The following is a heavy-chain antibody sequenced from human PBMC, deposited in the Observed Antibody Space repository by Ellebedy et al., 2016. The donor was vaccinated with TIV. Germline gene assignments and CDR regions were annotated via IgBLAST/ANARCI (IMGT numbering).Heavy chain of an antibody. Sequence: SETLSLTCIVSGGSINNYYWTWIRQPPGKGLEWIGEINRSGSTNYNPSLKSRVTISLDTSKNEFSLELRSVTAADTAVYFCAREAFDILTASNYGLDVWGQGTTVTVTS. J-gene: IGHJ6*02. D-gene: IGHD3-9*01. CDR1: GGSINNYY. CDR3: AREAFDILTASNYGLDV. V-gene: IGHV4-34*01. CDR2: INRSGST.